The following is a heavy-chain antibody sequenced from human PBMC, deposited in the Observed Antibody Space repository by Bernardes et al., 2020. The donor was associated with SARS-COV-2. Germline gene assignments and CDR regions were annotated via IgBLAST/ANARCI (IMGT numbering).Heavy chain of an antibody. V-gene: IGHV3-21*01. Sequence: GGSLRLSCATSGFTFNIYAMNWVRQAPGKGLEWLSSISSSSRFISYAESVKGRFTISRDNAKNSLYLQMNSLRADDGAIYYCAVDYGDRYFDYWGQGTLVTVSS. D-gene: IGHD4-17*01. J-gene: IGHJ4*02. CDR2: ISSSSRFI. CDR1: GFTFNIYA. CDR3: AVDYGDRYFDY.